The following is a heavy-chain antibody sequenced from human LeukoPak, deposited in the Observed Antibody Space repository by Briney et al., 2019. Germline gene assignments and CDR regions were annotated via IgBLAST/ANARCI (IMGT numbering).Heavy chain of an antibody. CDR1: GFTFSSYG. Sequence: PGGSLRLSCAASGFTFSSYGMHWVRQAPGKGLEWVAVIASDGRDKHYVDSVKGRFTISRENSKNTLYLQMNSLRAEDTAVYYCAKDGQKAAAVYYFDYWGQGTLVTVSS. J-gene: IGHJ4*02. V-gene: IGHV3-30*18. D-gene: IGHD6-13*01. CDR2: IASDGRDK. CDR3: AKDGQKAAAVYYFDY.